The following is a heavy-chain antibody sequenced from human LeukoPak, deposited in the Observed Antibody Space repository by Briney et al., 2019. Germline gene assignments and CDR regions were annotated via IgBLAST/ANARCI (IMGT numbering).Heavy chain of an antibody. CDR1: GGSFSDYF. V-gene: IGHV4-34*01. CDR3: ARFSRITWGDWGDAFDP. CDR2: IDDGGNT. D-gene: IGHD2-21*02. J-gene: IGHJ3*01. Sequence: PSETLSLMCSVYGGSFSDYFWSCIRQPPGKGLEWIGEIDDGGNTNYNPSLMSRVIVSMEKSKKQFSLVMRSVTAADTAVYYCARFSRITWGDWGDAFDPCGQGATVIVSS.